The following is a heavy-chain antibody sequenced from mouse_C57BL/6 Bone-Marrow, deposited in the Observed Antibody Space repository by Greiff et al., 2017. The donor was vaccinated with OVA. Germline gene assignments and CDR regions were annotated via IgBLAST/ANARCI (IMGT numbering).Heavy chain of an antibody. V-gene: IGHV5-4*01. Sequence: EVQLVESGGGLVKPGGSLKLSCAASGFTFSSYAMSWVRQTPEKRLEWVATFSDGGSYTYYPDNVKGRFTISRDNAKNNLYLQMSHLNSGHTAMYSCSRRGSSEGYCDVWGTGTTVTVSS. CDR3: SRRGSSEGYCDV. CDR2: FSDGGSYT. CDR1: GFTFSSYA. D-gene: IGHD1-1*01. J-gene: IGHJ1*03.